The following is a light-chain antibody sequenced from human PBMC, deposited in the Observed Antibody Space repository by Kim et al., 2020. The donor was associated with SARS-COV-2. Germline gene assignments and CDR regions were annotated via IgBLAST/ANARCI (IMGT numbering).Light chain of an antibody. CDR1: QSLVHHNGNTY. J-gene: IGKJ2*01. Sequence: DIVMTQTPRSSPVTLGQPASISCRSSQSLVHHNGNTYLSWLHQRPGQPPRLLIYQISNRFSGVPDRFSGSGAGTDFTLTISRVEPEDVGVYFCIQATVFPRTFGQGTKLEI. CDR3: IQATVFPRT. V-gene: IGKV2-24*01. CDR2: QIS.